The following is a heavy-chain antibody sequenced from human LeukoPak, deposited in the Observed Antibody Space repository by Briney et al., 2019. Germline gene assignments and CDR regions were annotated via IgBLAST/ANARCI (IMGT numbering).Heavy chain of an antibody. D-gene: IGHD5-18*01. CDR1: GGSFSGYY. CDR3: ARVGYSYVINDWSRTGLGAYPTKYYYHMDV. V-gene: IGHV4-34*01. Sequence: SETLSLTCAVYGGSFSGYYWSWIRQPPGRGLEWFGEINHSGSTNYNPSPKSRVTISGDTSKNQFSLKLSSVTAADTAVYFCARVGYSYVINDWSRTGLGAYPTKYYYHMDVWGKGTTVTVSS. J-gene: IGHJ6*03. CDR2: INHSGST.